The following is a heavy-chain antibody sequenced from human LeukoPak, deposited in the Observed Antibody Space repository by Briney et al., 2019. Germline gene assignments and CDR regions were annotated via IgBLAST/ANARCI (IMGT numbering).Heavy chain of an antibody. CDR1: GGSFSGYY. D-gene: IGHD6-13*01. Sequence: PSETLSLTCAVYGGSFSGYYWSWIRQPPGKGLEWIWEINHSGSTNYNPSLKSRVTISVDTSKNQFSLKLSSVTAADTAVYYCARDPAGTGGVYWGQGTLVTVSS. CDR2: INHSGST. CDR3: ARDPAGTGGVY. J-gene: IGHJ4*02. V-gene: IGHV4-34*01.